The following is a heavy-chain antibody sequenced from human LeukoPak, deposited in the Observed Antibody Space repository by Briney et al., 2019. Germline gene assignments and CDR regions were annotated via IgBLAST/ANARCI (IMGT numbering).Heavy chain of an antibody. CDR1: GYTFTGYY. Sequence: ASVNVSCKASGYTFTGYYMHWVRQAPGQGLEWMGWINPNSGGTNYAQKFQGRVTMTRDTSISTAYMELSRLRSDDTAVYYCARVVVVPAAPRPFNWFDPLGQGTLVTVSS. V-gene: IGHV1-2*02. CDR2: INPNSGGT. D-gene: IGHD2-2*01. CDR3: ARVVVVPAAPRPFNWFDP. J-gene: IGHJ5*02.